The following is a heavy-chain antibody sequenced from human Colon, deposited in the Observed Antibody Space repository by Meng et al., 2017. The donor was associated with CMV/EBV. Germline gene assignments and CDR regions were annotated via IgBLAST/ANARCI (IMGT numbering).Heavy chain of an antibody. CDR1: GDTVSSVNAA. CDR2: TYYRSKWYN. D-gene: IGHD4-23*01. Sequence: QVQLQQSGPGLVKPSXTLSLTCVISGDTVSSVNAAWNWIRQSPSRGLEWLGRTYYRSKWYNEYAVSVKSRITINADTSKNQFSLQLNSVTPEDTAVYYCAGGWQLGLWGQGTLVTVSS. V-gene: IGHV6-1*01. CDR3: AGGWQLGL. J-gene: IGHJ4*02.